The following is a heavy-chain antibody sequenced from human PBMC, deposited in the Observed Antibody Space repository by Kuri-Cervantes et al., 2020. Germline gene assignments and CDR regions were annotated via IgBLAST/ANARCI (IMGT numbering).Heavy chain of an antibody. J-gene: IGHJ6*02. Sequence: SETLSLTCAVSGGSISSSNWWSWVRQPPGKGLEWIGEIYHSGSTNYNPSLKSRVTISVDKSKNQFSLRLSSVTAADATVYYCARLHYLYGMDVWGQGTTVTVSS. CDR1: GGSISSSNW. CDR3: ARLHYLYGMDV. CDR2: IYHSGST. D-gene: IGHD3-10*01. V-gene: IGHV4-4*02.